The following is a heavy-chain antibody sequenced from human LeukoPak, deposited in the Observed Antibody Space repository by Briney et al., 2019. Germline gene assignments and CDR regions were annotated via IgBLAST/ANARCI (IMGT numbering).Heavy chain of an antibody. CDR3: AKVSYYDYVWGSYRHQYGMDV. V-gene: IGHV3-30*02. J-gene: IGHJ6*02. Sequence: PGGSLRLSCAASGFTFSSYGMHWVRQAPGKGLEWVAFIRYDGSNKYYADSVKGRFTISGDNSKNTLYLQMNSLRAEDTAVYYCAKVSYYDYVWGSYRHQYGMDVWGQGTTVTVSS. CDR1: GFTFSSYG. D-gene: IGHD3-16*02. CDR2: IRYDGSNK.